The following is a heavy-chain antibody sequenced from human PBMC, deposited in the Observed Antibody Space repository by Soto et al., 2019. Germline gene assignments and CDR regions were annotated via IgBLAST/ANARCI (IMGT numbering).Heavy chain of an antibody. Sequence: ASVKVSCKASGYTFTSYGISWVRQAPGQGLEWMGWISAYNGNTNYAQKLQGRVTMTTDTSTSTAYMELRSLRSDDTAVYYCATYNWNGYYFDYWGQGTLVTVSS. CDR2: ISAYNGNT. J-gene: IGHJ4*02. CDR1: GYTFTSYG. CDR3: ATYNWNGYYFDY. V-gene: IGHV1-18*01. D-gene: IGHD1-20*01.